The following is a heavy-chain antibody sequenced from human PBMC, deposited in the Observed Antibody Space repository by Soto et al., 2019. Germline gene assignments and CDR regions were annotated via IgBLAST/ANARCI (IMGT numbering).Heavy chain of an antibody. CDR3: ARSTTVVNYFDY. CDR2: IIPILGIA. D-gene: IGHD2-15*01. J-gene: IGHJ4*02. Sequence: QVQLVQSGAEVKKPGSSVKVSCKASGGTFSSYTISWVRQAPGKGLEWMGRIIPILGIANYAQKFQGRVTITADKSTSTAYMELSSLRSEDTAVYYCARSTTVVNYFDYWGQGTLVTVSS. V-gene: IGHV1-69*02. CDR1: GGTFSSYT.